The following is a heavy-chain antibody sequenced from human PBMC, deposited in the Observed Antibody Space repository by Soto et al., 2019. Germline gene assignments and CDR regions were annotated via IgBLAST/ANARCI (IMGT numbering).Heavy chain of an antibody. D-gene: IGHD3-16*01. J-gene: IGHJ4*02. Sequence: QVQLVQSGVEVKKPGASVKVSCKAMGYTFTNYGLSWVRQAPGEGLEWLGWISAYNGHTKYAQKVQDRVTLTTDTSASTAYLELRSLTSDGTAVYYCVRGDGWYFDHWCQGTLVLFSS. CDR3: VRGDGWYFDH. CDR2: ISAYNGHT. V-gene: IGHV1-18*01. CDR1: GYTFTNYG.